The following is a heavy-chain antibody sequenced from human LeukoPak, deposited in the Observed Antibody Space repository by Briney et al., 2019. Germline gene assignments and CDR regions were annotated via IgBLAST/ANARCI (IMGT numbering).Heavy chain of an antibody. D-gene: IGHD5-24*01. V-gene: IGHV3-74*01. CDR3: VRDNAYKFDY. CDR1: GFTLSSYW. CDR2: INTFGTTA. Sequence: GGSLRLSCAVSGFTLSSYWMNWVRQVPGKGLVWASHINTFGTTATYADSVKGRFTISRDNANNTLYLQMNSLRVEDTAVYYCVRDNAYKFDYWGQGTLVTVSS. J-gene: IGHJ4*02.